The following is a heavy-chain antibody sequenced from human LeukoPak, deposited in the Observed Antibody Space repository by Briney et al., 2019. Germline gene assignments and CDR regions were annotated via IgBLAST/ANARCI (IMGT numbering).Heavy chain of an antibody. V-gene: IGHV4-59*01. D-gene: IGHD3-10*01. CDR1: GGSISGYY. J-gene: IGHJ3*02. CDR2: IYYSGST. CDR3: ARDIWFGELLNAFNI. Sequence: SETLSLTCSVSGGSISGYYWSWIRQPPGKGLEWIGYIYYSGSTNYNPSLKSRVTISVDTSKIQFSLKLSSVTAADTAVHYCARDIWFGELLNAFNIWGQGTMVTVSS.